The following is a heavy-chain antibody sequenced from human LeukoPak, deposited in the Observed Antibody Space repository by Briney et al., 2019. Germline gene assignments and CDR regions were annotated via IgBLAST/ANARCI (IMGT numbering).Heavy chain of an antibody. Sequence: GGSLRLSCAASGFTFSSYAMSWVRQAPGKGLEWVSAISGSGGSTYDADSVKGRFTISRDNSKNTLYLQMNSLRAEDTAVYYCAKVPYGEWYYYYMDVWGKGTTVTVSS. D-gene: IGHD4-17*01. CDR1: GFTFSSYA. J-gene: IGHJ6*03. CDR3: AKVPYGEWYYYYMDV. CDR2: ISGSGGST. V-gene: IGHV3-23*01.